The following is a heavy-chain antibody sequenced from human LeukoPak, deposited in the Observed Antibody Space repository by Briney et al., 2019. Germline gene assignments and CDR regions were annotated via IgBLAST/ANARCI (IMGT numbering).Heavy chain of an antibody. CDR3: AGQHDTNGYYFY. J-gene: IGHJ4*02. D-gene: IGHD3-22*01. V-gene: IGHV4-38-2*01. CDR2: IYHSGST. CDR1: GNYINSAYY. Sequence: SETLSLTCAVPGNYINSAYYWGWIRQPPGKGLEWIGSIYHSGSTYYNPSLKSRVTIAVETSKNSFSLKLSSVTATDTAVYYCAGQHDTNGYYFYWGQGTLVTVSS.